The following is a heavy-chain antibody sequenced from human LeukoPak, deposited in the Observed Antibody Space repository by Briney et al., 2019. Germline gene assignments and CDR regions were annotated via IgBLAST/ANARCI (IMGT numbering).Heavy chain of an antibody. V-gene: IGHV3-23*01. CDR2: ISGSGGST. CDR3: AKDRGTSGMVYSLCADY. J-gene: IGHJ4*02. Sequence: PGGSLRLSCAASGFTFSSYAMSWVRQAPGKGLEWVSAISGSGGSTYYADSVKGRFTISRDNSKNTLYLQMNSLRAEDTAVYYCAKDRGTSGMVYSLCADYWGQGTLVTVSS. D-gene: IGHD2-8*01. CDR1: GFTFSSYA.